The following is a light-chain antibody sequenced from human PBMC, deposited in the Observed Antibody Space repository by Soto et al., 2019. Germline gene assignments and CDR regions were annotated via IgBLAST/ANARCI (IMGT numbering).Light chain of an antibody. CDR2: DVS. V-gene: IGLV2-14*01. J-gene: IGLJ1*01. CDR1: SSDVGGYNY. CDR3: SSYTSRSTRV. Sequence: QSALTQPASVSGSPGQSITISCTGTSSDVGGYNYVSWYQQHPGKAPKLMIYDVSNRPSGVSNRFSGSKSGNTASLTISGLHAEDEADYYCSSYTSRSTRVFGTGTKLTVL.